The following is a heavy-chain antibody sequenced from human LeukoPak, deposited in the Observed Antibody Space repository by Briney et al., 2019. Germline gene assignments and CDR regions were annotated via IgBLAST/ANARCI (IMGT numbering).Heavy chain of an antibody. V-gene: IGHV3-7*01. CDR2: IKQDGSET. CDR1: RFTLSNYW. CDR3: ARQRGSGCLDY. Sequence: PGGSLRLSCAASRFTLSNYWMSWVRQAPGKGLGWVANIKQDGSETYYVDSVKGRFTISRDNAKNSLSLQTNSLRAEDTAVYYCARQRGSGCLDYWGQGTLVTVSS. J-gene: IGHJ4*02. D-gene: IGHD6-19*01.